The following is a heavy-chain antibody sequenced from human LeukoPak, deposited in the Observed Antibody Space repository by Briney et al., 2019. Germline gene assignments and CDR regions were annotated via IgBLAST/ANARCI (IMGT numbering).Heavy chain of an antibody. CDR1: GFTFSSYS. CDR2: ISSSSSYI. CDR3: ARDRSDYYGSGSYYDY. Sequence: GGSLRLSCAASGFTFSSYSMNWVRQAPGKGLEWVSSISSSSSYIYYADSVKGRFTISRDNAKNSLYLQMNSLRAEDTAVYYCARDRSDYYGSGSYYDYWGQGTLVTVSS. D-gene: IGHD3-10*01. J-gene: IGHJ4*02. V-gene: IGHV3-21*01.